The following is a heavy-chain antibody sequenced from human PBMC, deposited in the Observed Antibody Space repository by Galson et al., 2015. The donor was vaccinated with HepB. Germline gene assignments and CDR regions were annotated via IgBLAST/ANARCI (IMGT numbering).Heavy chain of an antibody. CDR2: ISVYNDNS. Sequence: SVKVSCKASGYTFSSYGISWVRQAPGQGLEWVGGISVYNDNSDYAQKFQGRVTVTTDISTCTSYMELRSLRSDDTAVYYCARDGGRNSFADYWGQGTLVTVSS. CDR3: ARDGGRNSFADY. V-gene: IGHV1-18*01. CDR1: GYTFSSYG. J-gene: IGHJ4*02. D-gene: IGHD1-26*01.